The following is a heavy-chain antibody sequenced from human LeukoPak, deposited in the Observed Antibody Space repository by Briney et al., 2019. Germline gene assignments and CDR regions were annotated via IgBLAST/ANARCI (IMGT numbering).Heavy chain of an antibody. CDR2: ISYDGSDK. J-gene: IGHJ4*02. Sequence: PGGSLRLSCAASGFIFSSYTMHWVRQAPDKGLEWVAVISYDGSDKYYADSVKGRFTISRDNSKNTVYLQMNSLRAEDTAVYFCARTAHTVAGFVYWGQGTLVTVSS. V-gene: IGHV3-30*04. CDR1: GFIFSSYT. D-gene: IGHD6-19*01. CDR3: ARTAHTVAGFVY.